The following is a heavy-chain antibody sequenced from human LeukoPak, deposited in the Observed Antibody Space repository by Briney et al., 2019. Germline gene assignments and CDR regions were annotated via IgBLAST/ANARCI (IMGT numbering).Heavy chain of an antibody. CDR1: GGSISSYC. V-gene: IGHV4-59*01. Sequence: SETLSLTCTVSGGSISSYCWSWIRQPPGKGLEWIGYIYYSGSTNYNPSLKSRVTISVDTSKNQFSLKLSSVTAADTAVYYCARSPYNWFDPWGQGTLVTVSS. CDR2: IYYSGST. J-gene: IGHJ5*02. CDR3: ARSPYNWFDP.